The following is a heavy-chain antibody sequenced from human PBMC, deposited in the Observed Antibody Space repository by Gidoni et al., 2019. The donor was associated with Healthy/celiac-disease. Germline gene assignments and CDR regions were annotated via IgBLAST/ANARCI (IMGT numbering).Heavy chain of an antibody. Sequence: QLQLQESGPGLVKPSETLSLTCTVSGGSISSSSYYWGWSRQPPGKGLEWIGSIYYSGSTYYNPSLKSRVTISVDTSKNQFSLKLSSVTAADTAVYYCARGNSSSWPYYYYYGMDVWGQGTTVTVSS. J-gene: IGHJ6*02. CDR1: GGSISSSSYY. CDR3: ARGNSSSWPYYYYYGMDV. CDR2: IYYSGST. D-gene: IGHD6-13*01. V-gene: IGHV4-39*01.